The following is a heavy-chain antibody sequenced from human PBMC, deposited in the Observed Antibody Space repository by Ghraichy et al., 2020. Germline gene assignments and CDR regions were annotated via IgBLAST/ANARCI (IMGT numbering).Heavy chain of an antibody. CDR3: ARVRGYSYGYFDY. V-gene: IGHV3-48*01. CDR2: ISSSSSTI. D-gene: IGHD5-18*01. Sequence: LTCAASGFTFSSYSMNWVRQAPGKGLEWVSYISSSSSTIYYADSVKGRFTISRDNAKNSLYLQMNSLRAEDTAVYYCARVRGYSYGYFDYWGQGTLVTVSS. J-gene: IGHJ4*02. CDR1: GFTFSSYS.